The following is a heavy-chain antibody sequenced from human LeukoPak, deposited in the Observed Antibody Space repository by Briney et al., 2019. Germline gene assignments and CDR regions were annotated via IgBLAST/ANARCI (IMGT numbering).Heavy chain of an antibody. CDR2: ISYDGSNK. Sequence: GGSLRLSCAASGFTFSSYAMHWVRQAPGKGLEWVAVISYDGSNKYYANSVKGRFTISRDNSKNTLYLQMNSLRAEDTAVYYCARVQDSSGWYYFDHWGQGTLVTVSS. D-gene: IGHD6-19*01. J-gene: IGHJ4*02. CDR1: GFTFSSYA. CDR3: ARVQDSSGWYYFDH. V-gene: IGHV3-30*04.